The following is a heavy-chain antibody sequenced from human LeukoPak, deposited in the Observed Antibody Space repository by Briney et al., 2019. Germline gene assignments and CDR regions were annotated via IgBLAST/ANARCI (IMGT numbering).Heavy chain of an antibody. CDR2: IRYDGSNK. CDR3: AKGLMTTVVNFVY. D-gene: IGHD4-23*01. V-gene: IGHV3-30*02. Sequence: PGGSLRLSCAASGFTFSSYGMHWVRQAPGKGLEWVAFIRYDGSNKYYADSVKGRFTIYRDNAKNTVYLQMNSQRAEDTAVYYCAKGLMTTVVNFVYWGQGTLVTVSS. CDR1: GFTFSSYG. J-gene: IGHJ4*02.